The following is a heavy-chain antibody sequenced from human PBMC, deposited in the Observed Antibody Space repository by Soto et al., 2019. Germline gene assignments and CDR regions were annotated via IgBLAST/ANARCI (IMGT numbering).Heavy chain of an antibody. D-gene: IGHD6-13*01. CDR2: INPNSGGT. J-gene: IGHJ3*02. CDR1: GNTFTGYY. Sequence: ASVKVSCKASGNTFTGYYMHWVRQAPGQGLEWMGWINPNSGGTNYAQKFQGWVTMTRDTSISTAYMELSRLRSDDTAVYYCARGIAAAGINRDDAFDIWGQGTMVTVSS. V-gene: IGHV1-2*04. CDR3: ARGIAAAGINRDDAFDI.